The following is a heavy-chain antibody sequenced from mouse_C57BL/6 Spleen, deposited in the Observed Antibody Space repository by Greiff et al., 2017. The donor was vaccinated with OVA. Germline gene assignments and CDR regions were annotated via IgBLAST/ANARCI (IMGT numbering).Heavy chain of an antibody. Sequence: VQLQQSGPELVKPGASVKISCKASGYAFSSSWLNWVKQRPGKGLEWIGRSYPGDGDTNYNGKFKAKATLTADKSSSPAYMQLSSLTSEDSAVYFCAQLVYDYDWSYAMDYWGQGTSVTVSS. CDR3: AQLVYDYDWSYAMDY. J-gene: IGHJ4*01. CDR2: SYPGDGDT. D-gene: IGHD2-4*01. V-gene: IGHV1-82*01. CDR1: GYAFSSSW.